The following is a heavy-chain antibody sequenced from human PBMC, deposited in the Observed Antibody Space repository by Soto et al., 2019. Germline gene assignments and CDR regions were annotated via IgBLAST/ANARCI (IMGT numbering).Heavy chain of an antibody. J-gene: IGHJ6*02. CDR1: GFTFSSYW. CDR3: AKDIRSSAETRVYYGMDV. D-gene: IGHD1-7*01. CDR2: INSDGSST. Sequence: EVQLVESGGGLVQPGGSLRLSCAASGFTFSSYWMHWVRQAPGKGLVWVSRINSDGSSTSYADSVKGRFTISRDNAKNTLYLQMNSLRAEDTAVYYCAKDIRSSAETRVYYGMDVWGQGTTVTVSS. V-gene: IGHV3-74*01.